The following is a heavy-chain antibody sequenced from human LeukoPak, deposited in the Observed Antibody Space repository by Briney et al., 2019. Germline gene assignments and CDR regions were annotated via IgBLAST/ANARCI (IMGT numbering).Heavy chain of an antibody. CDR3: AGVQPSYATSGSYVY. J-gene: IGHJ4*02. CDR2: INPSGGST. D-gene: IGHD3-10*01. CDR1: GYTFTSYY. Sequence: GASVKVSCKASGYTFTSYYMHWVRQAPGQGLEWMGIINPSGGSTSYAQKFQGRVTMTRDTSTSTVYMELSSLRSEDTAVYYCAGVQPSYATSGSYVYWGQGTLVTVSS. V-gene: IGHV1-46*01.